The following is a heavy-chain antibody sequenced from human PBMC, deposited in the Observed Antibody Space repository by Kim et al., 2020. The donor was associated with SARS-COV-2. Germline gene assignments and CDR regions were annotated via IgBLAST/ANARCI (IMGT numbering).Heavy chain of an antibody. Sequence: DTNYAQKFQGRVTMTSDTSISTAYMDLSSLRSDDTAIYFCARASGLYYMDVWGTGTTVIVSS. J-gene: IGHJ6*03. V-gene: IGHV1-2*02. CDR2: DT. CDR3: ARASGLYYMDV.